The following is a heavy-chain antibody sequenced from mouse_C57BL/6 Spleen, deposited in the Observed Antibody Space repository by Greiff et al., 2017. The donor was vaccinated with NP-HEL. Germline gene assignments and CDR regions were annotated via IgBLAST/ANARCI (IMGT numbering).Heavy chain of an antibody. J-gene: IGHJ2*01. CDR2: ISDGGSYT. D-gene: IGHD1-1*01. V-gene: IGHV5-4*03. CDR3: ARGYYGFDS. CDR1: GFTFSSYA. Sequence: EVKVVESGGGLVKPGGSLKLSCAASGFTFSSYAMSWVRQTPEKRLEWVATISDGGSYTYYPDNVKGRFTISRDNAKNNLYLQMSHLKSEDTAMYYCARGYYGFDSWGQGTTLTVSS.